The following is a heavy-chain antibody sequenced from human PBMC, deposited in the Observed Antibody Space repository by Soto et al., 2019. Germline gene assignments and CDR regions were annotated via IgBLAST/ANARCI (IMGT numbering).Heavy chain of an antibody. CDR3: ARCPLRQAGWVDY. CDR2: ISSSDSTI. D-gene: IGHD4-17*01. Sequence: QVQLVESGGGLVKPGGSLRLSCAASGFTFTDYYMTWIRQAPGKGLEWVSYISSSDSTIYYADSVKGRFTVSRDNAKSSLYLQMNSLRAEDTAVYYCARCPLRQAGWVDYWGQGILVTVSS. J-gene: IGHJ4*02. V-gene: IGHV3-11*01. CDR1: GFTFTDYY.